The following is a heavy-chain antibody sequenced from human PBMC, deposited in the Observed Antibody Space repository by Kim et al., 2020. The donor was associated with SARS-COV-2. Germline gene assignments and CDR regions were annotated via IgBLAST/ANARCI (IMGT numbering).Heavy chain of an antibody. J-gene: IGHJ6*02. Sequence: GGSLRLSCAASGFIFSNYAMHWIRQAPGKGLEWVAVISNDGRNEFYADSVKGRLTISRDNSKTTLYLQMNNLRGDDTAVYYCAKGIMDPATVRGKVGYYYYYGMDVWGHGTTVTVSS. V-gene: IGHV3-30*18. D-gene: IGHD5-18*01. CDR3: AKGIMDPATVRGKVGYYYYYGMDV. CDR1: GFIFSNYA. CDR2: ISNDGRNE.